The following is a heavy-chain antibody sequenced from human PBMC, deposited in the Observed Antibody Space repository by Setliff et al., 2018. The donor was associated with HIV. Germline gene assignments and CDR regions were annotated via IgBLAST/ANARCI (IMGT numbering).Heavy chain of an antibody. V-gene: IGHV3-53*01. CDR1: GFTVSSNY. CDR3: AKAWIYYYYYMDL. D-gene: IGHD1-1*01. J-gene: IGHJ6*03. Sequence: PGGSLRLSCAASGFTVSSNYMSWVRQAPGKGLEWVSATTSNGRTTDYAESVRGRFILSRDNSGNTLYLQMTSLRAEDTATYYCAKAWIYYYYYMDLWGEGTTVTVSS. CDR2: TTSNGRTT.